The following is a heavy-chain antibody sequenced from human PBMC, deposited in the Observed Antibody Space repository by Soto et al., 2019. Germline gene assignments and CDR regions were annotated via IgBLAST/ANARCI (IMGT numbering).Heavy chain of an antibody. Sequence: PSETLSLTCTVSGGPISSTNYYWGWIRQPPGKGLEWIGSIYYGGTNYYSPSLKSRVTISVDTSKNQFSLRLSSVTAADTAVYYCARTRGTNWNPRDYFDYWGQGTLVTVSS. J-gene: IGHJ4*02. CDR1: GGPISSTNYY. CDR2: IYYGGTN. D-gene: IGHD1-1*01. V-gene: IGHV4-39*01. CDR3: ARTRGTNWNPRDYFDY.